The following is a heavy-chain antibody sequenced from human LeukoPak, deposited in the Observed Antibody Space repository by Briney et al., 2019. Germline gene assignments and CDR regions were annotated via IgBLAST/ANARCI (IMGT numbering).Heavy chain of an antibody. Sequence: ASVKVSCTASVGTFSSYAISWVRQAPGQGLEWMGGIITIIGTANYAQKFQGRVTITADESTRTAYMQLSSLISEDTAVYYCAVFPRGGSSLYYYYYYMDVWGKGTTVTVSS. CDR2: IITIIGTA. V-gene: IGHV1-69*01. D-gene: IGHD1-26*01. J-gene: IGHJ6*03. CDR1: VGTFSSYA. CDR3: AVFPRGGSSLYYYYYYMDV.